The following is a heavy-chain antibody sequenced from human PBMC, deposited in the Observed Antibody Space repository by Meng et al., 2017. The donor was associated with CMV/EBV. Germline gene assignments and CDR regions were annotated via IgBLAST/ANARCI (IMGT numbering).Heavy chain of an antibody. Sequence: RLQESGPGLVKPSETLSLTCTVSGCSSSCYYWSWIRQPAGKGLEWIGRIYTSGSTNYNPSLKSRVTMSVDTSKNQFSLKLSSVTAADTAVYYCAREIVVVPAAIDNWFDPWGQGTLVTVSS. CDR2: IYTSGST. V-gene: IGHV4-4*07. D-gene: IGHD2-2*02. CDR1: GCSSSCYY. J-gene: IGHJ5*02. CDR3: AREIVVVPAAIDNWFDP.